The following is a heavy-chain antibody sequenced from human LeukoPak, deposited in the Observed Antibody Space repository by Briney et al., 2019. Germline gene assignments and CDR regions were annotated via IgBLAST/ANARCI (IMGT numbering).Heavy chain of an antibody. J-gene: IGHJ5*02. Sequence: NPSETLSLTCTVSGASMTNYYWSWIRKPPGKGLEWIGYIYYSGITNYNPSLTSRVRISVDMSKNQFSLKLTSVTAADTAVYYCARGRGYFDPFDPWGQGTLVTVSS. CDR1: GASMTNYY. CDR2: IYYSGIT. D-gene: IGHD3-9*01. CDR3: ARGRGYFDPFDP. V-gene: IGHV4-59*01.